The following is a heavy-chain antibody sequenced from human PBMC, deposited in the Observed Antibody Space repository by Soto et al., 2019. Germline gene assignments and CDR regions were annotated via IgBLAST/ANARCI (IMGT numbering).Heavy chain of an antibody. CDR3: ARENTRKQLVP. V-gene: IGHV3-30-3*01. J-gene: IGHJ5*02. D-gene: IGHD6-6*01. CDR2: ISFDGSDK. Sequence: QVQLVESGGGVVQPGRSLRLSCAASGFTFSSYAMHWVRQAPGKGLEWVAGISFDGSDKYYAASVKGRFTLSRDNSKKTFYLQMNSLRPEDTAVFYCARENTRKQLVPWGQGTRVTVSS. CDR1: GFTFSSYA.